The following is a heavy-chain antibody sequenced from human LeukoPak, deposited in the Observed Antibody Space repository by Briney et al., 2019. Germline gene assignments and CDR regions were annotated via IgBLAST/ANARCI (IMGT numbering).Heavy chain of an antibody. V-gene: IGHV3-23*01. CDR3: ARAPRGYSYGALFDY. CDR1: GFTFSSYA. Sequence: GGSLRLSCAASGFTFSSYAMIWVRQAPGKGLEWVSAISGSGGSTYYADSVKGRFTISRDNSKNTLYLQMNSLRAEDTAVYYCARAPRGYSYGALFDYWGQGTLVTVSS. J-gene: IGHJ4*02. CDR2: ISGSGGST. D-gene: IGHD5-18*01.